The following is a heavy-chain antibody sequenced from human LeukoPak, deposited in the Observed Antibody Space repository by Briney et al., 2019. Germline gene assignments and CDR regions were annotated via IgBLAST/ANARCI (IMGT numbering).Heavy chain of an antibody. Sequence: ASVKVSCKASGYTLTSYDINWVRQATGQGLEWMGWMNPNSGNTGYAQKFQGRVTMTRNTSISTAYMELSSLRSEDTAVYYCATRHCSSTSCYYYYGMDVWGQGTTVTVSS. V-gene: IGHV1-8*01. CDR1: GYTLTSYD. D-gene: IGHD2-2*01. CDR2: MNPNSGNT. CDR3: ATRHCSSTSCYYYYGMDV. J-gene: IGHJ6*02.